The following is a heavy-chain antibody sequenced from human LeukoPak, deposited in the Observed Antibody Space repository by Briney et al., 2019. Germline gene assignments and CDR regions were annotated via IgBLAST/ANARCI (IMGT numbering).Heavy chain of an antibody. V-gene: IGHV1-3*01. Sequence: ASVKVSCKASGYTFTSYAMHWVRQAPGQRLEWMGWINAGNGNTKYSQKFQGRVTITRDTSASTAYMELSSLRSEDTAVYYCARCFVDYSSGGVAGIDAFDIWGQGTMVTVSS. D-gene: IGHD6-19*01. J-gene: IGHJ3*02. CDR3: ARCFVDYSSGGVAGIDAFDI. CDR2: INAGNGNT. CDR1: GYTFTSYA.